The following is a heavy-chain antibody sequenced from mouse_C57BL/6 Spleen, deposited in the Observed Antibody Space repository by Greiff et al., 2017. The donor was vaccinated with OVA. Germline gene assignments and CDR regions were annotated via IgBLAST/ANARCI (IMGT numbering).Heavy chain of an antibody. V-gene: IGHV5-9*01. J-gene: IGHJ1*03. CDR2: ISGGGGNT. CDR1: GFTFSSYT. Sequence: EVHLVESGGGLVKPGGSLKLSCAASGFTFSSYTMSWVRQTPETRLEWVATISGGGGNTYYPDSVKGRFTISSDNAKNTLYLQMSSLRSEDTALYYCARMGPEYFDVWGTETTVTVSS. CDR3: ARMGPEYFDV. D-gene: IGHD4-1*01.